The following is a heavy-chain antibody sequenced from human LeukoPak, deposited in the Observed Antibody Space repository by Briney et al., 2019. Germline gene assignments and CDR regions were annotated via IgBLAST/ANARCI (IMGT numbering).Heavy chain of an antibody. CDR2: VYYTGTT. Sequence: SETLSLTCTVSGASIRISNYYWGWIRQPPGKGLEWIGGVYYTGTTYYNPSLKSRVTIFVETSKNQFSLHLSSVTAADTAVYYCARHSNYASGSSAKGLFDYWGQGTLVTVPP. CDR3: ARHSNYASGSSAKGLFDY. V-gene: IGHV4-39*01. J-gene: IGHJ4*02. CDR1: GASIRISNYY. D-gene: IGHD3-10*01.